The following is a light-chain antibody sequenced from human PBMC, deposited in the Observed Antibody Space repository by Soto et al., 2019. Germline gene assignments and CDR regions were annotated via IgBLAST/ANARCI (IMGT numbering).Light chain of an antibody. CDR2: ASS. Sequence: DIQLTQSQAFLSASVGDRVNVTFRASQGISNYLAWYQQKPGKAPNLLIYASSTLQSGVPSRFSGSGSGTEITLTISSLQPEDFATYYCQQLNNYPPAFGQGTRLDIK. CDR1: QGISNY. V-gene: IGKV1-9*01. J-gene: IGKJ5*01. CDR3: QQLNNYPPA.